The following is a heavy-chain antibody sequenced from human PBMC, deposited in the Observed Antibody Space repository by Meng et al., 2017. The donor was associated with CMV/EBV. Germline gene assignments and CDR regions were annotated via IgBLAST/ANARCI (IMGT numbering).Heavy chain of an antibody. CDR3: AREHSTIFGVVIMENWFDP. Sequence: GESLKISLQAPGYPFTSSCISWVRQDPGQGLGGMGWISAYNGNTNNAQQLQGRVTMTTDTATSTAYMELRSLRSDDTAVYYCAREHSTIFGVVIMENWFDPWGQGTLVTVSS. V-gene: IGHV1-18*01. CDR2: ISAYNGNT. CDR1: GYPFTSSC. J-gene: IGHJ5*02. D-gene: IGHD3-3*01.